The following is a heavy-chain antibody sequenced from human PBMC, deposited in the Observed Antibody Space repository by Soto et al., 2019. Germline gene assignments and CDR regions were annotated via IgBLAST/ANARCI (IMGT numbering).Heavy chain of an antibody. CDR2: VYWNDER. CDR3: AHYDSSGYFSHFDS. CDR1: GFSLTTTGVG. J-gene: IGHJ4*02. Sequence: QIALQESGPTVVKPTQTLTLTCTFSGFSLTTTGVGVGWIRHAPGKALEWLAMVYWNDERRYSPSLKSRLTITQDTSKKQVVLTMTYMDPVDTATYFCAHYDSSGYFSHFDSWGQGTLVTVSS. V-gene: IGHV2-5*01. D-gene: IGHD3-22*01.